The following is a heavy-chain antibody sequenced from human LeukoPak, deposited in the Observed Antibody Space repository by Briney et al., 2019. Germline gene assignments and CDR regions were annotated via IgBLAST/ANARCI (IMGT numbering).Heavy chain of an antibody. V-gene: IGHV4-31*11. CDR3: ARVLRSSGSPDY. J-gene: IGHJ4*02. CDR1: GGSFSGYY. Sequence: SETPSLTCAVYGGSFSGYYWSWIRQHPGKGLEWIGYIYYSGSTYYNPSLKSRVTISVDTSKNQFSLKLSSVTAADTAVYYCARVLRSSGSPDYWGQGTLVTVSS. D-gene: IGHD3-22*01. CDR2: IYYSGST.